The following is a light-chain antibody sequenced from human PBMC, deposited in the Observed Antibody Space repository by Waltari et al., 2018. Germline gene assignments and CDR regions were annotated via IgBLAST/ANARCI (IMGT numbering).Light chain of an antibody. V-gene: IGKV3-15*01. J-gene: IGKJ2*03. CDR2: GAS. CDR3: QHYNNRPPYS. CDR1: QGNSNN. Sequence: EIELTQSPATLSASPGERVTLSCRASQGNSNNLVWYQHKPGQSPRLLIYGASARATGVPERFSGSGYRTEFTLTISSLQSEDFAVYYCQHYNNRPPYSFGQGTKLDIK.